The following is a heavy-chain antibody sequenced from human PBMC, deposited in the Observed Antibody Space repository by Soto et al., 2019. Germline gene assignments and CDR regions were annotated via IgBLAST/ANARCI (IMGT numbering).Heavy chain of an antibody. Sequence: GGSLILACAASGFTFSSYAMSWVRQAPGKGLEWVSAISGSGGSTYYADSVKGRFTISRDNSKNTLYLQMNSLRAEDTAVYYCAKGYCSSTSCYFPSGMDVWGQGTTVTV. J-gene: IGHJ6*02. CDR2: ISGSGGST. CDR1: GFTFSSYA. V-gene: IGHV3-23*01. D-gene: IGHD2-2*01. CDR3: AKGYCSSTSCYFPSGMDV.